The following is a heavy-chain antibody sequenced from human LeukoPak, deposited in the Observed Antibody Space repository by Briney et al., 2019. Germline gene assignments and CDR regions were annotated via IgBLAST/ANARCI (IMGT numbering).Heavy chain of an antibody. CDR2: IRSKSYEGTP. J-gene: IGHJ6*02. CDR3: SLGGFYSLV. D-gene: IGHD2-21*01. CDR1: GITFRDHA. V-gene: IGHV3-49*04. Sequence: GGSLRVSCSVSGITFRDHAMSWVRQAPGKGLEWLGLIRSKSYEGTPEYAGSVKGGFSISRDDSRSIAYLQMNSLRIDDSGVYYCSLGGFYSLVWGQGTTVIVSS.